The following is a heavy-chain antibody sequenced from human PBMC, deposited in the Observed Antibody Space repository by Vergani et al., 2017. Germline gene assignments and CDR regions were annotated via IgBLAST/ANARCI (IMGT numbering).Heavy chain of an antibody. D-gene: IGHD6-13*01. V-gene: IGHV1-24*01. J-gene: IGHJ5*02. CDR3: ARLRVGQQLSQWSWFDP. Sequence: QVQLVQSGAEVKKPGSSVKVSCKVSGYTLTELSMHWVRQAPGKGLEWMGGFDPEDGETIYAQKFQGRVTMTEDTSTDTAYLQWSSLKASDTAMYYCARLRVGQQLSQWSWFDPWGQGTLVTVSS. CDR2: FDPEDGET. CDR1: GYTLTELS.